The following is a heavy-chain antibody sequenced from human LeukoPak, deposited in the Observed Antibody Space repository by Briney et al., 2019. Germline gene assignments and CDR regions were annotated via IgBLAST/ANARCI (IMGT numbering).Heavy chain of an antibody. Sequence: SETLSLTCAVSGGSISSSNWWSWVRQPPGKGLEWIGEIYHSGNTNYNPSLKSRVTISVDKSKNQFSLKLSSVTAADTAVYYCARAGVVAATFADYWGQGTLVTVSS. J-gene: IGHJ4*02. CDR1: GGSISSSNW. CDR2: IYHSGNT. D-gene: IGHD2-15*01. V-gene: IGHV4-4*02. CDR3: ARAGVVAATFADY.